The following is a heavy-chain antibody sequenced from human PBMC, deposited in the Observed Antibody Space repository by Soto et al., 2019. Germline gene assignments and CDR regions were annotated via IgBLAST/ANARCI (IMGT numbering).Heavy chain of an antibody. CDR1: GFTFSDYA. V-gene: IGHV3-23*01. D-gene: IGHD5-18*01. Sequence: EVQLSESGGGLVQPGGSLRLSCAVSGFTFSDYAMSWVRQAPGKGLEWVSGISGAGATTYYADSVKGRFTISRDNSRDTMYLQMNSLRAEDTAVYHCAKGLRTAMIGTYGRDVWGQGTTVTVSS. J-gene: IGHJ6*02. CDR3: AKGLRTAMIGTYGRDV. CDR2: ISGAGATT.